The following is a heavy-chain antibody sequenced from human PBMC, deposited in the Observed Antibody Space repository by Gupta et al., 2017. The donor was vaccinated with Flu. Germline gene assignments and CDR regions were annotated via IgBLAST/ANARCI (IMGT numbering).Heavy chain of an antibody. D-gene: IGHD2-2*01. J-gene: IGHJ5*02. CDR1: GGSISSYY. CDR3: ARNRYCSTTSCYGWFDP. V-gene: IGHV4-59*01. Sequence: QVQLQESGPGLVKPSETLSLTCTVSGGSISSYYWSWIRQPPGKGLEWTGYIHYSGSTNYNPSLNSRVTISMDTSKNQFSLKLSSVTAADTAVYYCARNRYCSTTSCYGWFDPWGQGTLVTVSS. CDR2: IHYSGST.